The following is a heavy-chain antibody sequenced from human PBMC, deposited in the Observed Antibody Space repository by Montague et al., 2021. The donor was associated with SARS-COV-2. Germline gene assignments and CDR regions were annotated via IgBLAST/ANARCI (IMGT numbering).Heavy chain of an antibody. V-gene: IGHV2-5*05. CDR2: IYGGXEN. CDR1: GFSLNTPEVA. J-gene: IGHJ4*02. CDR3: AHRFAGFFDY. Sequence: PPLVKPTQTLTLICTFSGFSLNTPEVAVGWIRQPPGKALEWLALIYGGXENRYGPSLQSRLTITRDTSKSQVVLTMTNMDPVDTATYFCAHRFAGFFDYWGQGILVTVSS.